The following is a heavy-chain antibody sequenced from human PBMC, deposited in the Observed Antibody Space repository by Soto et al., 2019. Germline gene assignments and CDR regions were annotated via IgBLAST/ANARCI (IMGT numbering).Heavy chain of an antibody. Sequence: ASVKGSCKASGYTFTSVGISWVRQAHGHGLEWMGWINAYNGNTNYAQKLQDRVTMTSDTSTSTAYMELRSLIADDTAVYYCARDLYGGNSGGAAGYYYGMDVWGQGTTVTV. CDR1: GYTFTSVG. J-gene: IGHJ6*02. CDR3: ARDLYGGNSGGAAGYYYGMDV. D-gene: IGHD2-21*02. CDR2: INAYNGNT. V-gene: IGHV1-18*01.